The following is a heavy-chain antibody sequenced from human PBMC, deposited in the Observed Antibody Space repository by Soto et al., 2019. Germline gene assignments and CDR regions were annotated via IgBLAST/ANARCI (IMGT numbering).Heavy chain of an antibody. CDR2: INHSGST. V-gene: IGHV4-34*01. CDR1: GGSFSGYY. Sequence: SETLSLTCAVYGGSFSGYYWSWIRQPPGKGLEWIGEINHSGSTNYNPSLKSRVTISVDTSKNQFSLKLSSVTAADTAVYYCARGRYYDYVWGSYRLGLDNWFDPWGQGTLVTVSS. D-gene: IGHD3-16*02. CDR3: ARGRYYDYVWGSYRLGLDNWFDP. J-gene: IGHJ5*02.